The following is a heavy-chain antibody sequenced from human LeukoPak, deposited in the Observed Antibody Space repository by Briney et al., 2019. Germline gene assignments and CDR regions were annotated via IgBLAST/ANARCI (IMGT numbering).Heavy chain of an antibody. CDR3: TRLGIAAAGKGY. J-gene: IGHJ4*02. CDR1: GFTFSGSA. D-gene: IGHD6-13*01. CDR2: IRSKANSYAT. Sequence: PGGSLRLSCAASGFTFSGSAMHWVRQASGKGLEWVGRIRSKANSYATAYAASVKGRFTISRDDSKNTAYLQMNSLKTEDTAVYYCTRLGIAAAGKGYWAQGTLVTVSS. V-gene: IGHV3-73*01.